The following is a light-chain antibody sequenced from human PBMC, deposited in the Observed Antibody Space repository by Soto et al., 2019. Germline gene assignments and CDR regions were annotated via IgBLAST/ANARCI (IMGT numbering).Light chain of an antibody. J-gene: IGKJ1*01. CDR1: QSVSSSY. CDR2: GVS. V-gene: IGKV3-20*01. CDR3: QHYGSSRT. Sequence: EIVLTQSPGTLSLSPGERATLSCRTSQSVSSSYLAWYQQKPGQAPRLLIYGVSSRATGIPDRFSGSGSGADFTLTINKLEPEDFAVYYCQHYGSSRTFGQGTKVEIK.